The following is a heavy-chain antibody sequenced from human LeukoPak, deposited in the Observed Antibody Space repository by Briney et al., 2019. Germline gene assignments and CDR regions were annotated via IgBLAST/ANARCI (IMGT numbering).Heavy chain of an antibody. Sequence: KPSETLSLTCTVSGGSISTTKWWNWVRQTPGKGLEWIGEIHHSGSSNYNPSLKSRVTISIDKSTYHFSLKLTSVTAADTAVYYSARSSPEDNSPFDYWGQGTLVTVSS. J-gene: IGHJ4*02. V-gene: IGHV4-4*02. CDR1: GGSISTTKW. D-gene: IGHD1-14*01. CDR3: ARSSPEDNSPFDY. CDR2: IHHSGSS.